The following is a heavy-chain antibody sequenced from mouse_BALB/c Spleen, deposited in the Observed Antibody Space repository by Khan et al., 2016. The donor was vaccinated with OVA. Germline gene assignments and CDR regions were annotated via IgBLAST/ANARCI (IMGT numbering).Heavy chain of an antibody. D-gene: IGHD2-2*01. CDR2: IFPGSVST. CDR3: ARGGYGGFAY. J-gene: IGHJ3*01. V-gene: IGHV1-9*01. Sequence: VLLQESGGDLMKPGASVKISCKATGYTFSSYWIEWVKQRPGHGLEWIGQIFPGSVSTTYNEKFKGKATFTADTSSNTAYMQLSSLTSEDSAVYYCARGGYGGFAYWGQGTLVTVSA. CDR1: GYTFSSYW.